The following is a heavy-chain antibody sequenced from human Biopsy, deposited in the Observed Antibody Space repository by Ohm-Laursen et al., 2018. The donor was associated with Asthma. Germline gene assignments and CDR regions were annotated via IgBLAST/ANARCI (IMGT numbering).Heavy chain of an antibody. CDR2: LFYSGST. V-gene: IGHV4-30-2*01. D-gene: IGHD3-9*01. J-gene: IGHJ6*02. CDR1: GASINSGGYS. Sequence: TLSLTCAVSGASINSGGYSWDWIRQPPGEGLGLIAYLFYSGSTHYNPSLKSRVTISVDRSQRQSSLKVNSVTAADTAVYYCARMNTLIQAANYFSYAMDVWGQGTTVTVSS. CDR3: ARMNTLIQAANYFSYAMDV.